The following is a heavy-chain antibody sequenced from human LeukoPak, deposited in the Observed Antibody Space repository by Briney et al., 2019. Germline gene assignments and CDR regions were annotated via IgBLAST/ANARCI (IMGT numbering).Heavy chain of an antibody. CDR2: TRNKANSYTT. CDR3: ARETPDYGDYDY. V-gene: IGHV3-72*01. Sequence: GGSLRLSCAASGFTFSDHYMDWVRQAPGKGLEWVGRTRNKANSYTTEYAASVKGRFTISRDDSKNSLYLQMNSLKTEDTAVYYCARETPDYGDYDYWGQGTLVTVSS. CDR1: GFTFSDHY. D-gene: IGHD4-17*01. J-gene: IGHJ4*02.